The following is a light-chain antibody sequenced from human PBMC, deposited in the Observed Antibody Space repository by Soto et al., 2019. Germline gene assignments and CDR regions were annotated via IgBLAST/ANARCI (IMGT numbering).Light chain of an antibody. CDR2: GAS. V-gene: IGKV3-20*01. CDR1: QSVSSSY. J-gene: IGKJ1*01. Sequence: EIVLMQSPGTLSLSPGERATFSCRASQSVSSSYLAWYQQKPGQAPRLLIYGASSRATGIPDRFSGSGSGTDFTLTISRLEPEDFAVYYCQQYGSSPKTFGQGTKV. CDR3: QQYGSSPKT.